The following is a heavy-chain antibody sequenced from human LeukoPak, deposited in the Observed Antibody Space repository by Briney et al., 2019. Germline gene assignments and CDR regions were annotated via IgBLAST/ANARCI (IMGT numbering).Heavy chain of an antibody. CDR1: GFTFSSYG. CDR3: AKDGGSYYVASPAYFDY. J-gene: IGHJ4*02. V-gene: IGHV3-30*18. Sequence: GRSLRLPCAASGFTFSSYGMHWVRQAPGKGLEWVAVISYDGSNKYYADSVKGRFTISRDNSKNTLYLQMNSLRAEDTAVYYCAKDGGSYYVASPAYFDYWGQGTLVTVSS. CDR2: ISYDGSNK. D-gene: IGHD1-26*01.